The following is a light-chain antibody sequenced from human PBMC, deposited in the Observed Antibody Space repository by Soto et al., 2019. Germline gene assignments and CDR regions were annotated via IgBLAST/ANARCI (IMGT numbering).Light chain of an antibody. CDR2: AVS. J-gene: IGLJ1*01. CDR3: CSYTSRTTYV. V-gene: IGLV2-14*01. Sequence: QSALTQPASVSGSPGQSITVSCTGTNTDVGGYNYVSWYQQHPGKAPKLMIHAVSNRPSGISSRFSGSKSGNTASLTISGLQSEDEADYFCCSYTSRTTYVFGTGTKLTVL. CDR1: NTDVGGYNY.